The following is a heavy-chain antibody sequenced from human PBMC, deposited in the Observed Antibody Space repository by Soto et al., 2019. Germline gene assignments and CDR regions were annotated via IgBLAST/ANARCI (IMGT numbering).Heavy chain of an antibody. J-gene: IGHJ1*01. Sequence: PRSLPGIITSDCMNNYEYPWTWIRQPPGEGLEWIGHIYYTGSTAYNPSLKSRVTISLDTSKNQFSLKVNSVSAADTAVYNRARDRSNSSDCWDSGDQGPLVIVS. CDR1: SDCMNNYEYP. V-gene: IGHV4-30-4*01. D-gene: IGHD6-6*01. CDR3: ARDRSNSSDCWDS. CDR2: IYYTGST.